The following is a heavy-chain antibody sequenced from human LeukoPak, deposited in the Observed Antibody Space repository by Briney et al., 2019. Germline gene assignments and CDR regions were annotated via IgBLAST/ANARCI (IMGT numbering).Heavy chain of an antibody. D-gene: IGHD2-2*02. CDR3: ATRQTREYQLLYDYYFDY. CDR2: MNPNSGNT. CDR1: GYTFTSYD. Sequence: ASVKVSCKASGYTFTSYDINWVRQATGQGLEWMGWMNPNSGNTGYAQKFQGRVTMTEDTSTDTAYMELSSLRSEDTAVYYCATRQTREYQLLYDYYFDYWGQGTLVTVSS. V-gene: IGHV1-8*02. J-gene: IGHJ4*02.